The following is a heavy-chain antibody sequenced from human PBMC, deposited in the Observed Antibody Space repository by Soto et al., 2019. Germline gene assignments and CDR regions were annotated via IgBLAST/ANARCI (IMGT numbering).Heavy chain of an antibody. Sequence: QVQLMQSGAEVKKPESSVKVSCRASGGTVSNYAISWVRQAPGQGLEWMGGIVPKFGTANYAQRFRGRVTISTDKSTESVYMELSSLRFQDTAVYYCAREMASGYSRTWFDPWGQGTLVTVSS. V-gene: IGHV1-69*06. CDR2: IVPKFGTA. D-gene: IGHD2-15*01. J-gene: IGHJ5*02. CDR3: AREMASGYSRTWFDP. CDR1: GGTVSNYA.